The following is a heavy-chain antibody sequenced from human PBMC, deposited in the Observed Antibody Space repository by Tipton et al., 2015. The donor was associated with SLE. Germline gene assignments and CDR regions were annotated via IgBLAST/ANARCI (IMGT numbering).Heavy chain of an antibody. J-gene: IGHJ4*02. CDR3: TRIDSRGYSY. V-gene: IGHV5-51*03. Sequence: QLVQSGAEVKKPGESLRISCQGSGYNFPDYWIAWVRQMPGKGLEWMGIIFPGDSETRYSPSFQGQVTISADKSISTAYLHWTSLKASDTAMYYCTRIDSRGYSYWGQGTLVIVSS. CDR1: GYNFPDYW. D-gene: IGHD3-22*01. CDR2: IFPGDSET.